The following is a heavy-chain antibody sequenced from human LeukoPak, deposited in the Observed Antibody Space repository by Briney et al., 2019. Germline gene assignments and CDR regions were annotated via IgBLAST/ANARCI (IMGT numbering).Heavy chain of an antibody. CDR3: ARDRGERGSSWSLPAHGFDI. D-gene: IGHD6-13*01. Sequence: SVKVSCKASGGTFSRYAFSWVRQAPGQGLEWMGRIIRIFGTTNYAQKFQGRVTSTTDESTSQAYMELSSLSCEDTAVYYCARDRGERGSSWSLPAHGFDIWGQGTMVTVSS. V-gene: IGHV1-69*05. CDR1: GGTFSRYA. CDR2: IIRIFGTT. J-gene: IGHJ3*02.